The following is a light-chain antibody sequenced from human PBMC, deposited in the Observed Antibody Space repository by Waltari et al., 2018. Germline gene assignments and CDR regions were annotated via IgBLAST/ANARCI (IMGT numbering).Light chain of an antibody. CDR1: QTLVGW. Sequence: IQMTQSPSTLSASVGDRVTIPCRASQTLVGWFAWYQQKPGKAPKLLIYQASSLESGVPSRFSGSGSGTEFTLTISSLQPDDFATYYCQQYNSYPITFGQGTRLEIK. CDR3: QQYNSYPIT. J-gene: IGKJ5*01. V-gene: IGKV1-5*03. CDR2: QAS.